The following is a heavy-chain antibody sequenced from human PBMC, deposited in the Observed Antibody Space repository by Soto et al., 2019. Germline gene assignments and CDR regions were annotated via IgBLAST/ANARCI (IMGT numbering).Heavy chain of an antibody. V-gene: IGHV3-30-3*01. CDR3: ARGGPVVAATEFDY. Sequence: QVQLVEAGGGVVQPGRSLRLSCAASGFTFSSYAMHWVRQAPGKGLEWVAVISYDGSNKYYADSVKGRFTISRDNSKNTLYLQMNSLRAEDTAVYYCARGGPVVAATEFDYWVQGTLVTVSS. CDR2: ISYDGSNK. CDR1: GFTFSSYA. J-gene: IGHJ4*02. D-gene: IGHD2-15*01.